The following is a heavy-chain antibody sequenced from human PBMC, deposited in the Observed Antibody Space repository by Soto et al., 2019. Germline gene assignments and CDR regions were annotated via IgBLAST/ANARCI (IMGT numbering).Heavy chain of an antibody. V-gene: IGHV3-21*06. D-gene: IGHD1-7*01. CDR3: ARESEDLNSNFDY. CDR1: GFTFRAYS. CDR2: ITSSSTYI. J-gene: IGHJ4*02. Sequence: NPGGSLRLSCVASGFTFRAYSISWVRQAPWQGLEWVSSITSSSTYIYYTRSVEGRFTISRDDAKNSLHLQMNSLRAEDTAVCYCARESEDLNSNFDYCGQGILVTVSS.